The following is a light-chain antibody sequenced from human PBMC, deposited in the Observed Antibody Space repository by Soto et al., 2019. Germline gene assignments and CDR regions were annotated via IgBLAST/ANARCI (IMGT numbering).Light chain of an antibody. CDR2: AAS. J-gene: IGKJ1*01. V-gene: IGKV1-8*01. Sequence: AIRMTQSPSSISAFTGDRVTITCRASHPISTYLAWYQQKPGKTPTLLMYAASTLQSGVPSRFSGSGSGTDFTLTISCLQSEDFATYYCQQYYTYPLAFCQGTKVEIK. CDR1: HPISTY. CDR3: QQYYTYPLA.